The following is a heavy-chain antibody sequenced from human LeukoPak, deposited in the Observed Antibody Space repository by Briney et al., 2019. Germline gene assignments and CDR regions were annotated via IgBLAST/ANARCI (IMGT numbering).Heavy chain of an antibody. D-gene: IGHD6-19*01. CDR1: GGSISSYY. V-gene: IGHV4-59*01. CDR3: ARELQQWGAFDI. Sequence: ASETLSLTCTVSGGSISSYYWSWIRQPPGKGLEWIGYIYYSGSTNYNPSLKSRVTISVDASKNQFSLKLSSVTAADTAVYYCARELQQWGAFDIWGQGTLVTVSS. CDR2: IYYSGST. J-gene: IGHJ3*02.